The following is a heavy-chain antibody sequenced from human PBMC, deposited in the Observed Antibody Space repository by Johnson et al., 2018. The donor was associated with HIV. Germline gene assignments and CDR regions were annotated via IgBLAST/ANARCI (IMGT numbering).Heavy chain of an antibody. V-gene: IGHV3-9*01. Sequence: VQLVESGGDLIQPGGSLRLSCAASGFTVSSYYMTWVRQGPGKGLEWVSGINWNSNSTAYADSVKGRFTISRDNAKNSLYLQMNSLRDEDTALYYCSTLLDDAFDIWGQGTMVTVSS. CDR1: GFTVSSYY. J-gene: IGHJ3*02. D-gene: IGHD2-21*01. CDR2: INWNSNST. CDR3: STLLDDAFDI.